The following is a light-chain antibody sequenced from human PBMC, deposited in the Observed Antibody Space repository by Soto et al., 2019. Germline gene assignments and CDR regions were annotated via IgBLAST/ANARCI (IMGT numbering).Light chain of an antibody. CDR3: QHST. CDR2: GAS. V-gene: IGKV3-20*01. Sequence: IVLTQSPDTRSLSPGERATLSCRASQSVSSSYLAWYQQKPGQAPRLLIYGASSRATGIPDRFSGSGSGTDFTLTVSRVEPEDFAVYCCQHSTFGQGTRLDIK. CDR1: QSVSSSY. J-gene: IGKJ1*01.